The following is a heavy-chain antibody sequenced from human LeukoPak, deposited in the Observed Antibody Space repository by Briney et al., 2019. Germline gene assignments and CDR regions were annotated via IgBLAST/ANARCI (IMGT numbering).Heavy chain of an antibody. V-gene: IGHV5-51*01. Sequence: GESLKISCKGSGYSFTTYWIAWVRQMPGKGLEWMGTIYSGDSDTRYSPSFQGQVTISADKSISTAYLQWSSLKPSDTAMYYCAKTGPSTATTAYYYMDVWGKGTTVTVSS. CDR3: AKTGPSTATTAYYYMDV. CDR2: IYSGDSDT. CDR1: GYSFTTYW. J-gene: IGHJ6*03. D-gene: IGHD4-17*01.